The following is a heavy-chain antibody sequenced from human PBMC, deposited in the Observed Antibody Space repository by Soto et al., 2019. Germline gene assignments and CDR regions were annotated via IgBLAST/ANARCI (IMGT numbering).Heavy chain of an antibody. D-gene: IGHD6-19*01. CDR3: AREAAVAGTAFDH. J-gene: IGHJ5*02. CDR1: GYPFTSYY. CDR2: INVSDGST. V-gene: IGHV1-46*01. Sequence: ASVKVSCKASGYPFTSYYLHWVPQAPGQGPEWMGRINVSDGSTRYAQNFQGRVTMTGDTSTTTVYMELSPLRSDDTAVYYCAREAAVAGTAFDHWGQGTLVTVSS.